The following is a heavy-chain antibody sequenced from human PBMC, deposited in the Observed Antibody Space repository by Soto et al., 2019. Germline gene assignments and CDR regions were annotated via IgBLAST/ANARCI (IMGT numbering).Heavy chain of an antibody. Sequence: EVQLVESGGNLVQPGGSLRLACAVSGLSVSSNSMTWVRQAPGKGLEWVSVIYSGSSTYDADSVKGRFTISRDNAENRLYLQMNSLRVEDTAVYYCVRETRSGYFDYWGQGTLVNVSS. V-gene: IGHV3-53*01. J-gene: IGHJ4*02. D-gene: IGHD2-15*01. CDR3: VRETRSGYFDY. CDR1: GLSVSSNS. CDR2: IYSGSST.